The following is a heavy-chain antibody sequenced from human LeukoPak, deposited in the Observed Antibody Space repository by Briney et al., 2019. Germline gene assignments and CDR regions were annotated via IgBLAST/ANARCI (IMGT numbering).Heavy chain of an antibody. V-gene: IGHV4-59*11. J-gene: IGHJ4*02. Sequence: SETLSLTCTVSGGSISSHYWSWIRQPPGKGLEWIGYNYYSGSTNYNPSLKGRVTISVDTSKNQSSLKLSSVAAADTAVYYCARARGFGVVTGGYFDYWGQGTLVTVSS. CDR1: GGSISSHY. CDR2: NYYSGST. CDR3: ARARGFGVVTGGYFDY. D-gene: IGHD3-3*01.